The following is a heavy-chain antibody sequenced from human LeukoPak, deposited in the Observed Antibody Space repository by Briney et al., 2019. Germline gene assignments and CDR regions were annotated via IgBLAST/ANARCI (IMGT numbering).Heavy chain of an antibody. CDR3: ARGGGLDV. J-gene: IGHJ6*02. CDR2: ISYDGSVQ. D-gene: IGHD3-16*01. CDR1: GFTFSHYA. V-gene: IGHV3-30*04. Sequence: GGSLRLSCAASGFTFSHYAMYWVRQAPGKGLEWVALISYDGSVQYYADSVKGRFTISRDSPKNTLYLQMNSLRPEDTAVYYCARGGGLDVWGQGATVTVSS.